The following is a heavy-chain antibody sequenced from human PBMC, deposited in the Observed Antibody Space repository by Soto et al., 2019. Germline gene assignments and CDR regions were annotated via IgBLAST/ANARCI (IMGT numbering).Heavy chain of an antibody. V-gene: IGHV4-39*01. Sequence: SQTLSLTCTVSGGPISSISDYWGLILKPPGKGLEWIGNIYYVGTTYYNPSLKIRVTIFFDTSKKQFSLKMTSVTAADTAVYYCARLSGWSRNNWVDPWGQGILVTVSS. CDR2: IYYVGTT. CDR1: GGPISSISDY. J-gene: IGHJ5*02. CDR3: ARLSGWSRNNWVDP. D-gene: IGHD6-19*01.